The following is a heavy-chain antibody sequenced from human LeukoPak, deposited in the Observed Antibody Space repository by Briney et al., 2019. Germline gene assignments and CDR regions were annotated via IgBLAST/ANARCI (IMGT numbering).Heavy chain of an antibody. CDR3: ARDLGDYYYYGMDV. CDR2: IIPIFGIA. J-gene: IGHJ6*02. Sequence: SVKVSCKASGGTFSSYAISWVRQAPGQGLEWMGRIIPIFGIANYAQKFQGRVTITADKSTSTAYMELSSLRSKDTAVYYCARDLGDYYYYGMDVWGQGTTVTVSS. D-gene: IGHD7-27*01. CDR1: GGTFSSYA. V-gene: IGHV1-69*04.